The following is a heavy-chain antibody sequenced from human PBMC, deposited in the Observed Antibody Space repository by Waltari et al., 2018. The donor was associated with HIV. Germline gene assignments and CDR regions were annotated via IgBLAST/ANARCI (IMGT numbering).Heavy chain of an antibody. CDR1: GFTLDEYA. Sequence: EVQLVESGGGWVQHGRSLIISCASTGFTLDEYAMIWVRTAPEKGVEWVSGVNWNSANIGYADSVKGRFTISRDNAKNSLYLQMNSLRPEDTALYYCAKATSSITIFGIVIGYFDYWGQGTLVTVSS. V-gene: IGHV3-9*01. CDR3: AKATSSITIFGIVIGYFDY. J-gene: IGHJ4*02. D-gene: IGHD3-3*01. CDR2: VNWNSANI.